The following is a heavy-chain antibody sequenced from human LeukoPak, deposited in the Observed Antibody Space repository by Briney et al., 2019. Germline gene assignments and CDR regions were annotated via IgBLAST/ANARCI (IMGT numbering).Heavy chain of an antibody. CDR3: AKAYRWIQLWSNLDY. CDR2: ISYDGSNK. V-gene: IGHV3-30*18. CDR1: GFTFSSYG. J-gene: IGHJ4*02. D-gene: IGHD5-18*01. Sequence: GGSLRLSCAASGFTFSSYGMHWVRQAPGKGLEWVAVISYDGSNKYYADSVKGRFTISRDNSKNTLYLQMNSLRAEDTAVYYCAKAYRWIQLWSNLDYWGQGTLVTVSS.